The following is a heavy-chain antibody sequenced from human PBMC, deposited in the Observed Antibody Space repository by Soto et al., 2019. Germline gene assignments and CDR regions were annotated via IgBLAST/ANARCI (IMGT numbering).Heavy chain of an antibody. J-gene: IGHJ6*04. Sequence: SQPLSVPCSVVDGSISSYYWRWIRQPPGKGLEWIGYIYYSGSTNYNPSLKSRVTISVDTSKNQFSLKLSSVTAADTAVYYCARETGDYYYYGMDVWGKGTTVTVSS. CDR3: ARETGDYYYYGMDV. CDR1: DGSISSYY. D-gene: IGHD7-27*01. CDR2: IYYSGST. V-gene: IGHV4-59*12.